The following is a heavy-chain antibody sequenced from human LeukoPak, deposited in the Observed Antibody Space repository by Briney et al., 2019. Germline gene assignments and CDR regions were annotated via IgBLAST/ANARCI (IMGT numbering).Heavy chain of an antibody. Sequence: GGSLRLSCAASGFTFSSYGMHWVRQAPGKGLEWVAFIRYDGSNKYYADSVKGRFTISRDNSKNTLYLQMNSLRAEDAAVCYCAKEHIVGGDPPSYWGQGTLVTVSS. D-gene: IGHD2-21*02. CDR2: IRYDGSNK. CDR3: AKEHIVGGDPPSY. J-gene: IGHJ4*02. V-gene: IGHV3-30*02. CDR1: GFTFSSYG.